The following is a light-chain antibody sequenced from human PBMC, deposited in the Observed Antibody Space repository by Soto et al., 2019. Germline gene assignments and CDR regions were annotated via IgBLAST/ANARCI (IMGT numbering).Light chain of an antibody. CDR1: QSVTSSY. CDR3: QQRSNWPRIT. J-gene: IGKJ5*01. V-gene: IGKV3D-20*02. CDR2: DTS. Sequence: EIVLTQSPGTLSLSPGEGATLSCRASQSVTSSYLAWYQQKPGQAPRLLIYDTSIRASGIPARFSGSGSGTDFTLTISSLDPEDFAVYYCQQRSNWPRITFGQGTRLEIK.